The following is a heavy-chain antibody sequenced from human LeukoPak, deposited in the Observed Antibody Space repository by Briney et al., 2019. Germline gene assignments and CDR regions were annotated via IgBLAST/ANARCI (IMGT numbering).Heavy chain of an antibody. D-gene: IGHD6-19*01. V-gene: IGHV4-39*01. CDR1: GGSISSSSYY. CDR3: ARHNGGWLDY. Sequence: SETLSLTCTVSGGSISSSSYYWGWIRHPPGKGLEWLGRIYYSGITYYNPSLKSRVTIFVDMSKNQFSLKLSSVTAAATAVYYCARHNGGWLDYWGQGTLVTVSS. CDR2: IYYSGIT. J-gene: IGHJ4*02.